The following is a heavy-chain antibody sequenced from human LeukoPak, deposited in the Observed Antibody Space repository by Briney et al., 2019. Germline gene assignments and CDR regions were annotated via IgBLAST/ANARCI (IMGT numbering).Heavy chain of an antibody. Sequence: PGGSLRLSCAASGFTFSSYAMSWVRQAPGKGLEGVSSFISSSRYIYYADSVKGRFTISRDNAKHSLYLQMNSLRAEDTAVYYCARGSRSPESFDIWGQGTMVTVSS. CDR2: FISSSRYI. V-gene: IGHV3-21*01. J-gene: IGHJ3*02. CDR1: GFTFSSYA. D-gene: IGHD1-26*01. CDR3: ARGSRSPESFDI.